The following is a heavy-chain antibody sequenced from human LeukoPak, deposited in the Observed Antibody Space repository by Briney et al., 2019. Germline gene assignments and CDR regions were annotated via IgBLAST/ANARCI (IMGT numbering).Heavy chain of an antibody. D-gene: IGHD3-10*01. CDR3: VRGPYGSGISNWFDP. CDR1: DGAIAGYS. CDR2: IYYSGDT. J-gene: IGHJ5*02. V-gene: IGHV4-59*01. Sequence: SETLSLTCTVSDGAIAGYSWSWIRQAPGKGLEWIGYIYYSGDTNYNPSLQSRVTVSVDTSKNQFSLKLTSVSAADTAVYYCVRGPYGSGISNWFDPWGQGTQVIVSS.